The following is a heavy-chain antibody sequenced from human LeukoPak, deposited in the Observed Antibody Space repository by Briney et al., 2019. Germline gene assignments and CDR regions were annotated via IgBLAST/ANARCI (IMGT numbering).Heavy chain of an antibody. CDR1: GGSFNGYY. D-gene: IGHD5-18*01. CDR3: AILTNGYGYFDY. CDR2: ISHSGST. V-gene: IGHV4-34*01. J-gene: IGHJ4*02. Sequence: TLXLTCAVYGGSFNGYYWSWIRQPPGKGLEWIGEISHSGSTNYNPPLESRVTISVDTSKNQFSLKLTSVTAADMAVYYCAILTNGYGYFDYWGQGTLVTVSS.